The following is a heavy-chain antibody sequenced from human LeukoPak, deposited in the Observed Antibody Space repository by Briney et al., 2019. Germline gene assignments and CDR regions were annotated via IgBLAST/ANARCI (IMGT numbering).Heavy chain of an antibody. Sequence: GASVKVSCKASGYTFTSYYMHWVRQAPGQGLEWMGIINPSGGSTSYAQKFQGRVTMTRDTSTSTVYMELSSLRSEDTAVYYCARATVVPPGHGGAFDIWGQGTMVTVSS. D-gene: IGHD4-23*01. CDR2: INPSGGST. J-gene: IGHJ3*02. CDR3: ARATVVPPGHGGAFDI. V-gene: IGHV1-46*01. CDR1: GYTFTSYY.